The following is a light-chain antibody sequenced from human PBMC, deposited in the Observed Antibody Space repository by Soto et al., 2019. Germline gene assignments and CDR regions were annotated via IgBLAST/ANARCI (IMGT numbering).Light chain of an antibody. CDR2: DAS. CDR3: QQRTNWLT. CDR1: QNVSTY. Sequence: EIVLTQSQATLYLSPGERATLSCRASQNVSTYLACYQQKPGQAHRLLLYDASNRATGIPARFSGSGSGTDFTLTSSSREPEDFAVYYCQQRTNWLTFGPGTKVDIK. V-gene: IGKV3-11*01. J-gene: IGKJ3*01.